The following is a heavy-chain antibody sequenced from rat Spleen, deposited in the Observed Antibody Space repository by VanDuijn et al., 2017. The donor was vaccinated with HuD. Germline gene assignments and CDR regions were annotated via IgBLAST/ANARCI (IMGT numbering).Heavy chain of an antibody. CDR3: ARDQELYFDY. CDR1: GFSLTNYN. CDR2: MWSVGST. Sequence: QVQLMESGPGLVQPSETLSLTCTVSGFSLTNYNVHWVRQPPGKGLEWMGVMWSVGSTDYHSALKTRLSISRDTTKNQVFLKMNSLQGEDTTTYYCARDQELYFDYWGQGVMVTVSS. V-gene: IGHV2-45*01. J-gene: IGHJ2*01.